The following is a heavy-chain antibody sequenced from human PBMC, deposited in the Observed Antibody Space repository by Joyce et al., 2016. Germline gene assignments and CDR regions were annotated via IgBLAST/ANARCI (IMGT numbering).Heavy chain of an antibody. Sequence: QVQLQQSGPGLVKPSQTLSLTCDISGDSVSSNSAAGNWIRQSPSRGLEWLGRTYYRSKWYNDYAVSVKSRITIHPDTPKNQFSLQLNSVTPEDAAVYYCARAGYYHTSGYYYPNFDYWGPGTLVTVSS. J-gene: IGHJ4*02. V-gene: IGHV6-1*01. CDR1: GDSVSSNSAA. CDR3: ARAGYYHTSGYYYPNFDY. CDR2: TYYRSKWYN. D-gene: IGHD3-22*01.